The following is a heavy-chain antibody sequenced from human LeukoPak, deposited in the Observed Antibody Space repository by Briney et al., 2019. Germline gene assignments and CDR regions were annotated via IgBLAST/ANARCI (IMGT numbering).Heavy chain of an antibody. J-gene: IGHJ5*02. CDR1: GGSISSSSYY. Sequence: SETLSLTCTVSGGSISSSSYYWGWIRQPPGKGLEWIGSIYYSGSTYYNPSLKSRVTISVDTSKNQFSLKLSSVTAADTAVYYCARRVGYCSSTSCYMVDPWGQGTLVTVSS. CDR2: IYYSGST. V-gene: IGHV4-39*01. D-gene: IGHD2-2*02. CDR3: ARRVGYCSSTSCYMVDP.